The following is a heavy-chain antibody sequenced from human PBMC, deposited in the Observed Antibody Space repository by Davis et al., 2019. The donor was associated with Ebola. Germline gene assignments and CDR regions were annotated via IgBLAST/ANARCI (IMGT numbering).Heavy chain of an antibody. CDR1: GYTFTGYY. D-gene: IGHD1-1*01. CDR2: INPHNGNT. CDR3: ARAQFPTTSDH. Sequence: AASVKVSCKASGYTFTGYYMHWVRQAPGQGLEWMGWINPHNGNTNYAQNVQGRVTMTTDTSTSTAYMEVGSLTSDDTAVFYCARAQFPTTSDHWGQGTPVIVSS. J-gene: IGHJ4*02. V-gene: IGHV1-18*04.